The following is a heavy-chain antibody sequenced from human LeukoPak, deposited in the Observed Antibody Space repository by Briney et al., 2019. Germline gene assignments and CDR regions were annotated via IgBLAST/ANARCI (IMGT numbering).Heavy chain of an antibody. D-gene: IGHD3-22*01. Sequence: GGSLKLSCAASGFTFSGSAMHWVRQASGKGLEWVGRIRSKANSYATAYAASVKGRFTISRDDSKNTAYLQMNSLRAEDTAVYYCAKDVDSSGYYDYWGQGTLVTVSS. J-gene: IGHJ4*02. CDR1: GFTFSGSA. CDR2: IRSKANSYAT. V-gene: IGHV3-73*01. CDR3: AKDVDSSGYYDY.